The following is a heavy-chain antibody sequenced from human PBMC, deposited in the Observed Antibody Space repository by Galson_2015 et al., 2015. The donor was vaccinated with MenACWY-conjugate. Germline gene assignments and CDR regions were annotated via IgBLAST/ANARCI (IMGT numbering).Heavy chain of an antibody. D-gene: IGHD1-26*01. Sequence: SLRLSCAASGFTSSDYAMSWVRQAPGKGLEWVSAISASGGGTYYADSVEGRFTILRDNSKNTLYLQVNSLRADDTAIYYCAGVLGATGQGRWGQGTLVTVSS. CDR3: AGVLGATGQGR. J-gene: IGHJ4*02. V-gene: IGHV3-23*01. CDR1: GFTSSDYA. CDR2: ISASGGGT.